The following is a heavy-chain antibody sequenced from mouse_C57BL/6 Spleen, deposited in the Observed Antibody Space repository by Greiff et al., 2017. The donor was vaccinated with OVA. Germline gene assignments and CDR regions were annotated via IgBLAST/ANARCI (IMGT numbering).Heavy chain of an antibody. V-gene: IGHV1-55*01. CDR3: ARGGRPFAY. Sequence: QVQLKQPGAELVKPGASVKMSCKASGYTFTSYWINWVKQRPGQGLEWIGDIYPGSGSTNYNEKFKSKATLTVDTSSSTAYMQLSSLTSADSAVXYGARGGRPFAYWGQGTLVTVSA. D-gene: IGHD1-1*01. J-gene: IGHJ3*01. CDR1: GYTFTSYW. CDR2: IYPGSGST.